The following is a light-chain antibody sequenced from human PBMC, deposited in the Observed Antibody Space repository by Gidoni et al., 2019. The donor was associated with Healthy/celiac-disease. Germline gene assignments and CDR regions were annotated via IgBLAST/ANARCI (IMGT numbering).Light chain of an antibody. CDR3: QQSYSTPLT. V-gene: IGKV1-39*01. Sequence: DIQMTQSPSSLSASVGDRVTITCRASQSISSYLNLYQQKPGKAPKLLIYAASSLQSGVPSRFSGSGSGTEFTLTISSLQPEDFATYYCQQSYSTPLTFGPGTKVDIK. CDR1: QSISSY. J-gene: IGKJ3*01. CDR2: AAS.